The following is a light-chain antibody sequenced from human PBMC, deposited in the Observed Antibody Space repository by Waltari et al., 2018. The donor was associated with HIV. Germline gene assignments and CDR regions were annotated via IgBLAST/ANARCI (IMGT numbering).Light chain of an antibody. J-gene: IGLJ2*01. CDR3: GTRDTSLSAVV. Sequence: QSVLTQPPSVSVAPGPKVTISCSGSSSNLGRNFVSWYQQLPGTAPKLLIYYNKKRPSGISDRFAGSKSGTSATLGITGLQTGDEAEYYCGTRDTSLSAVVFGGGTKLTVL. V-gene: IGLV1-51*01. CDR2: YNK. CDR1: SSNLGRNF.